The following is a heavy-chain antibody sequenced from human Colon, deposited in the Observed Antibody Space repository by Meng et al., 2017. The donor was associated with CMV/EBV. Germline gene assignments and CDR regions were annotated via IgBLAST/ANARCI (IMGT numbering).Heavy chain of an antibody. CDR1: GFTFSNYA. CDR2: ISDTGGNT. D-gene: IGHD1-1*01. J-gene: IGHJ4*02. CDR3: ATENWNADY. Sequence: LRLSCAASGFTFSNYAMHWVRQAPGKGLEWVSGISDTGGNTHYADSVKGRFIVSRDNSKSTLYLQMRSLRAEDTAMYYCATENWNADYWGQGTLVTVSS. V-gene: IGHV3-23*01.